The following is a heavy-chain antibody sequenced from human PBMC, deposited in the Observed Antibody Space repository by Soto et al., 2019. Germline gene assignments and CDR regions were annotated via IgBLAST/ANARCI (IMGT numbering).Heavy chain of an antibody. D-gene: IGHD5-12*01. Sequence: ASVKVSCKVSGYTLTELSMRWVRQAPGQGLEWMGGIIPIFGTANYAQKFQGRVTITADKSTSTAYMELSSLRSEDTAVYYCAREVGDGYNWHAAFDIWGQGTMVTVSS. J-gene: IGHJ3*02. CDR3: AREVGDGYNWHAAFDI. V-gene: IGHV1-69*06. CDR2: IIPIFGTA. CDR1: GYTLTELS.